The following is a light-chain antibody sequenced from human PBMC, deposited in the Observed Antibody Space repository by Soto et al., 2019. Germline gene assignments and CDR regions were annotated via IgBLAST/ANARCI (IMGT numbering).Light chain of an antibody. CDR1: QSVSSN. Sequence: EFVLLFLPGPLSLYPAERATLSYRASQSVSSNLAWYQQKPGQAPRLLLYGASSRATGIPDRFSGSGSGTDFTLTISRLEPEDFAVYYCHQYGSSPITFGQGTRLEIK. CDR3: HQYGSSPIT. CDR2: GAS. V-gene: IGKV3-20*01. J-gene: IGKJ5*01.